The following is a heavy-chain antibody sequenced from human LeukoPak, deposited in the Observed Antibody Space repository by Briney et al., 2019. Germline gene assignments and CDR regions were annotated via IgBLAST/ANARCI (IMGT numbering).Heavy chain of an antibody. Sequence: SETLSLTCAVSGGSISSGGYSWSWIRQPPGKGLEWIGYIYHSGSTYYNPSLKSRVTISVDRSKSQFSLKLSSVTAADTAVYYCARLVAATSNFDYWGQGTLVTVSS. CDR3: ARLVAATSNFDY. CDR2: IYHSGST. D-gene: IGHD6-13*01. J-gene: IGHJ4*02. CDR1: GGSISSGGYS. V-gene: IGHV4-30-2*01.